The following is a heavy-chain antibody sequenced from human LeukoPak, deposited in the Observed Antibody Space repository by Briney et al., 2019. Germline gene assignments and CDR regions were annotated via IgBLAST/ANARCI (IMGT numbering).Heavy chain of an antibody. CDR2: IDPTGGST. Sequence: ASVKVSCKASGYTFTSYYMHWVRQAPGQGLEWMGIIDPTGGSTTYAQKFQGRVTMTRDTSTSTVYMELSSLRSDDTAVYYCARTAARRFDYWGQGTLVTVSS. J-gene: IGHJ4*02. CDR1: GYTFTSYY. V-gene: IGHV1-46*01. CDR3: ARTAARRFDY. D-gene: IGHD6-6*01.